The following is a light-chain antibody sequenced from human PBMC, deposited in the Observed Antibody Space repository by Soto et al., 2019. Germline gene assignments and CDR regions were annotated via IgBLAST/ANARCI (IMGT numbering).Light chain of an antibody. CDR3: QHYNSYSEA. J-gene: IGKJ1*01. Sequence: DIQMTQSPSTLSASVGDRVTITCRASQSISSYLNWYQQKPGKAPKLLIYAASSLQSGVPSRFSGSGSGTDFTLTISSLQPDDFATYYCQHYNSYSEAFGQGTK. CDR1: QSISSY. CDR2: AAS. V-gene: IGKV1-39*01.